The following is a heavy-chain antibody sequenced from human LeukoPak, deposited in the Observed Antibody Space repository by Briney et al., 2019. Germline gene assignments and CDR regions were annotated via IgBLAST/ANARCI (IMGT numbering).Heavy chain of an antibody. CDR3: ARGLNPGIAAAGYFDY. J-gene: IGHJ4*02. CDR2: INHSGST. CDR1: GGSFSGYY. V-gene: IGHV4-34*01. Sequence: SETLSLTCAVYGGSFSGYYWSWIRQPPGKGLEWIGEINHSGSTNYNPSLKSRVTISVDTSKNQFSLKLSSVTAADTAVYYCARGLNPGIAAAGYFDYWGQGTLVTVSS. D-gene: IGHD6-13*01.